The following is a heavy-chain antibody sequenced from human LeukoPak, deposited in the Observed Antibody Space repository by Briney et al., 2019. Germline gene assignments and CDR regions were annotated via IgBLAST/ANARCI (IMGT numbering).Heavy chain of an antibody. V-gene: IGHV3-30*04. D-gene: IGHD5-12*01. CDR3: VRDGPDSGAFDY. Sequence: GGSLRLSCAASGFTFSSYAMHWVRQAPGKGLEWVAVISYDGSNKYYADSVKGRFTISRDNSKNTLYLQMNSLRAEDTAVYYCVRDGPDSGAFDYWGQGTLVTVSS. CDR2: ISYDGSNK. CDR1: GFTFSSYA. J-gene: IGHJ4*02.